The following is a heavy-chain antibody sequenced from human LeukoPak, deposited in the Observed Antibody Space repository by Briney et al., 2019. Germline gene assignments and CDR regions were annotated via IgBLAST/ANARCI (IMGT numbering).Heavy chain of an antibody. CDR2: INPNSGGT. CDR3: ARELNYDSSGYYFDY. V-gene: IGHV1-2*02. J-gene: IGHJ4*02. Sequence: GASVKVSCKASGYIFTDYYMHWVRQAPGQGLEWMGWINPNSGGTNYAQKFQGRVTMTRDTSISTAYMELSRLRSDDTAVYYCARELNYDSSGYYFDYWGQGTLVTVSS. D-gene: IGHD3-22*01. CDR1: GYIFTDYY.